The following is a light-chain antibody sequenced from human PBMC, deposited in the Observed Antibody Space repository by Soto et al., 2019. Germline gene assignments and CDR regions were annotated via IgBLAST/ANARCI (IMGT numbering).Light chain of an antibody. CDR1: QGISNY. Sequence: DIQMTQSPSSLSASVGDRVTITCRASQGISNYLAWYQQKPRKVPELLIYAASTLQSGVPSRFSSSGSGTDFTLTISSLQPEDVAAYYCQKYNSAPMTFGQGTKVEIK. CDR2: AAS. V-gene: IGKV1-27*01. CDR3: QKYNSAPMT. J-gene: IGKJ1*01.